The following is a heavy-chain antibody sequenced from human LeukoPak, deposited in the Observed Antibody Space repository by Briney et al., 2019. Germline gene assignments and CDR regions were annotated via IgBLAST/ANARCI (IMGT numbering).Heavy chain of an antibody. CDR2: IYWNDDK. CDR1: GFSLSTSGVG. D-gene: IGHD6-13*01. Sequence: SGPTLVNPTQTLTLTCTFSGFSLSTSGVGVGWIRQPPGKALKWLALIYWNDDKRYSPSLKSRLTITKDTSKNQVVLTMTNMDPVDTATYYCAHRRGYSRLLSHFDYWGQGTLVTVSS. J-gene: IGHJ4*02. V-gene: IGHV2-5*01. CDR3: AHRRGYSRLLSHFDY.